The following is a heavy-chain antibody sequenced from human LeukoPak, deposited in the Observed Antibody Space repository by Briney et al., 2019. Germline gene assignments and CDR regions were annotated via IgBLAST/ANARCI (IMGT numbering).Heavy chain of an antibody. D-gene: IGHD3-3*01. CDR3: ARLSEYYDFWSGYGGLGDTGDY. CDR1: GYTFTGYY. Sequence: GASVKVSCKASGYTFTGYYMHWVRQAPGQGLEWMGWINPNSGGTNYAQKFQGRVTMTRDTSISTAYMELSRLRSDDTAVYYCARLSEYYDFWSGYGGLGDTGDYWGQGTLVTVSS. V-gene: IGHV1-2*02. J-gene: IGHJ4*02. CDR2: INPNSGGT.